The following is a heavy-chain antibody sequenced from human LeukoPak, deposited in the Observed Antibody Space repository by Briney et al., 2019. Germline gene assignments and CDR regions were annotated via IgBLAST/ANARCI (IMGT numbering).Heavy chain of an antibody. J-gene: IGHJ4*02. V-gene: IGHV4-39*01. CDR3: ARSVSNTSPFDF. CDR2: IYYSGST. CDR1: GGSISSNDYY. D-gene: IGHD5/OR15-5a*01. Sequence: SETLSLTCTVSGGSISSNDYYWGWTRQPPGKNLEWIGTIYYSGSTNYNPPLKSRVTMSVDTSKHQCSLKLSSVTAADTAVYYCARSVSNTSPFDFWGQGTLVTVSS.